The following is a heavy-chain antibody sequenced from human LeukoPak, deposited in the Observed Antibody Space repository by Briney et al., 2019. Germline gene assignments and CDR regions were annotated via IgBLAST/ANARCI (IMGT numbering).Heavy chain of an antibody. CDR1: GYTLTELS. V-gene: IGHV1-24*01. D-gene: IGHD6-19*01. Sequence: ASVTVSCKVSGYTLTELSMHWVRQAPGKGLEWMGGFDPEDGETIYAQKFQGRVTMTEDTSTDTPYMELSSLRSEDTAVYYCATIIVVADGFDYWGQGTLVTVSS. J-gene: IGHJ4*02. CDR2: FDPEDGET. CDR3: ATIIVVADGFDY.